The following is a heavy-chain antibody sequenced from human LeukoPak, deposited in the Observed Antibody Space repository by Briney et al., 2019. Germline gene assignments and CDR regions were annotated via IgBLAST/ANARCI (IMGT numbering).Heavy chain of an antibody. V-gene: IGHV4-59*01. D-gene: IGHD2-2*01. CDR1: NGSIRGYY. CDR2: IYYSGAA. J-gene: IGHJ4*02. CDR3: ARGLGYCTSTTCLLPFDY. Sequence: PSETLSLTCTISNGSIRGYYWSWIRQPPGKGLEWIGYIYYSGAARYNPSLKSRVTISGDTSKNQFSLNLSSVTAADTAVYYCARGLGYCTSTTCLLPFDYWGQGTLVTVSS.